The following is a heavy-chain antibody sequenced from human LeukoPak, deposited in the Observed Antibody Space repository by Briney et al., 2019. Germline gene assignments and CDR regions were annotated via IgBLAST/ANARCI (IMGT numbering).Heavy chain of an antibody. CDR3: VRDVGAVRGEVYFDY. V-gene: IGHV3-21*06. D-gene: IGHD3-10*01. J-gene: IGHJ4*02. Sequence: GGSLRLSCAASRFIFDNYGMTWVRLSPGKGLEWVSSITGSGPYMLYADSVKHRFTISRDNTKNLLYLEMNNLRAEDTAMYFCVRDVGAVRGEVYFDYWGQGTLVTVSS. CDR1: RFIFDNYG. CDR2: ITGSGPYM.